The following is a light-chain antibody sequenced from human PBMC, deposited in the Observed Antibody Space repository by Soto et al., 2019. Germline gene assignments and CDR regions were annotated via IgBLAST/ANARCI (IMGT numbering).Light chain of an antibody. CDR3: ATWDDSLHGYV. Sequence: QSVLTQPPSASGTPGQRVTISCSGSNSNIGNNKVNWYQQLPGTAPQLLIYTSNHRPSGVPDRFSGSTSGTSASLAISWLQSEEEADDYCATWDDSLHGYVFGTGTKLTVL. CDR1: NSNIGNNK. J-gene: IGLJ1*01. CDR2: TSN. V-gene: IGLV1-44*01.